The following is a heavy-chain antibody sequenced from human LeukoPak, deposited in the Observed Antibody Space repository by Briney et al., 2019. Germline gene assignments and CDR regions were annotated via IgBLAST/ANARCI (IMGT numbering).Heavy chain of an antibody. D-gene: IGHD4-23*01. CDR2: TYYRSKWYN. CDR1: GDSVSSNSAA. CDR3: ASDYGGNSYFDY. J-gene: IGHJ4*02. Sequence: SQTLSLTFAISGDSVSSNSAAWNWLRQSPSRGRGWLGRTYYRSKWYNDYAVSVKSRITINPDTSKNQFSLQLNSVTPEDTAVYYCASDYGGNSYFDYWGQGTLVTVSS. V-gene: IGHV6-1*01.